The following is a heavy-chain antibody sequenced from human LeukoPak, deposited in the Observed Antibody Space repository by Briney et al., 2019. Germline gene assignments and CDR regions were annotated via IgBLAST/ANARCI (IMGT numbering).Heavy chain of an antibody. V-gene: IGHV1-2*02. CDR2: LNPNSGGT. CDR1: GYTFTGYY. Sequence: ASVKVSCKASGYTFTGYYMHWVRQAPGQRLEWMGWLNPNSGGTNYAQKFQGRVTMTRDTSISTAYMELSRLRSDDTAVYYCARDSASIAAAADAFDIWGQGTMVTVSS. D-gene: IGHD6-13*01. CDR3: ARDSASIAAAADAFDI. J-gene: IGHJ3*02.